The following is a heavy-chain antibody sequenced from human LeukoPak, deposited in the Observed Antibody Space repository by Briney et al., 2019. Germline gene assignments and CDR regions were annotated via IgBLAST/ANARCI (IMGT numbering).Heavy chain of an antibody. CDR3: CGRYDNGAHERGVFDS. CDR2: IYYNEST. CDR1: GDSISSYY. D-gene: IGHD4-17*01. Sequence: SETLSLTCTVSGDSISSYYWSWIRQPPGKGLEWIGYIYYNESTYYYPSLKRRITISVDTTTNKFSLMLSSMTAADTAVYYCCGRYDNGAHERGVFDSWSQGTMAT. V-gene: IGHV4-59*12. J-gene: IGHJ3*02.